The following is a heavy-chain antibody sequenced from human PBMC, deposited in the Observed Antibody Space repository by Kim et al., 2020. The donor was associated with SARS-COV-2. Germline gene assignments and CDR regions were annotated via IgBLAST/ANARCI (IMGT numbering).Heavy chain of an antibody. CDR3: ANPPFGTYAN. D-gene: IGHD3-10*01. CDR1: GFSIDTHG. V-gene: IGHV3-23*01. J-gene: IGHJ1*01. Sequence: GGSLRLSCAASGFSIDTHGMSWVRQTPRKGLEWIAGISANGDSTHYVDSVKGRFIISRDNSKAMVFLQMNSLSVDDTAVYYCANPPFGTYANWGQGTLVTVSA. CDR2: ISANGDST.